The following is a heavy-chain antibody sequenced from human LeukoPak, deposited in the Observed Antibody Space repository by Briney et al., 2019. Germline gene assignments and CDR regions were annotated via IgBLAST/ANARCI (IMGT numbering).Heavy chain of an antibody. CDR2: IYHSGST. Sequence: PSETLSLTCAVSGGSISSSNWWSWVRQPPGKGLEWIGEIYHSGSTNYNPSLKSRVTISVDTSKNQFSLKLSSVTAADTAVYYCARDQVHYGGNGYWGQGTLVTVSS. J-gene: IGHJ4*02. CDR1: GGSISSSNW. CDR3: ARDQVHYGGNGY. D-gene: IGHD4-23*01. V-gene: IGHV4-4*02.